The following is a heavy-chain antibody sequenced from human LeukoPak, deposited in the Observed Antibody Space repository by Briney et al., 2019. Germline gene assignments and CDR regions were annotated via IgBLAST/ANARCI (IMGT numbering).Heavy chain of an antibody. V-gene: IGHV3-23*01. CDR3: AKGGLPAANYYYYMDV. Sequence: PGGSLRLSCAASGFPFSSYAMSWVRQAPGKGLEWVSGIRASGGRADYADSVKGRCTISRDHSKSTLYLQMNSLTAEDTAVYYCAKGGLPAANYYYYMDVWGKGATVTVSS. J-gene: IGHJ6*03. CDR2: IRASGGRA. D-gene: IGHD2-2*01. CDR1: GFPFSSYA.